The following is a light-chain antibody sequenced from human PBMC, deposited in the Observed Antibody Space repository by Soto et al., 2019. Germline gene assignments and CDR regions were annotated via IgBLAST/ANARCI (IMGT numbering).Light chain of an antibody. V-gene: IGLV2-8*01. CDR1: SSDVGAYNY. J-gene: IGLJ1*01. CDR3: TSHAGTINFPYI. Sequence: QYVLTQPPSASGSPGQSVNISCNGTSSDVGAYNYVSWYQHHPGKAPKLMVYEVNKRPSGVPDRFSGSKSGNTASLTVSGLQAEDEADYYCTSHAGTINFPYIFGTGTKITVL. CDR2: EVN.